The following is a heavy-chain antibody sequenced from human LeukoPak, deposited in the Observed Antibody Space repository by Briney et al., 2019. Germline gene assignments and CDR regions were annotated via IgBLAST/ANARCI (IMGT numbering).Heavy chain of an antibody. V-gene: IGHV4-61*02. J-gene: IGHJ5*02. D-gene: IGHD6-19*01. CDR2: IYTSGST. CDR1: GGSISSGSYY. CDR3: ARSIAVAGQEWFDP. Sequence: PSETLSLTCTVSGGSISSGSYYWSWIRQPAGKGLEWIGRIYTSGSTNYNPSLKSRVTTSVDTSKNQFSLKLSSVTAADTAVYYCARSIAVAGQEWFDPWGQGTLVTVSS.